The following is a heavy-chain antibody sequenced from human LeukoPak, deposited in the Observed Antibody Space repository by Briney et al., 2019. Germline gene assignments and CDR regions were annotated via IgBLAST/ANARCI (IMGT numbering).Heavy chain of an antibody. CDR3: ATVEYSSSLGWFDP. CDR2: IIPIFGTA. CDR1: GGTFSSYA. Sequence: ASVKVSCKASGGTFSSYAISWVRQAPGQGLEWMGGIIPIFGTANYAQKFQGRVTITADESTSTAYMELSSLRSEDTAVYYCATVEYSSSLGWFDPWGQGTLVTVSS. J-gene: IGHJ5*02. V-gene: IGHV1-69*13. D-gene: IGHD6-6*01.